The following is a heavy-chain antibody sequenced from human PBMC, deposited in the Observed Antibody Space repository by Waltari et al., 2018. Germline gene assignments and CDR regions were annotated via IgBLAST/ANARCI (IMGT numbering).Heavy chain of an antibody. CDR2: IKTDSEGAAT. CDR3: VTDRGDFDY. D-gene: IGHD3-10*01. J-gene: IGHJ4*02. V-gene: IGHV3-15*01. CDR1: GMSTPPFQSAY. Sequence: VQLVESGGGLVQPGGSLRLSCWVSGMSTPPFQSAYMSWVRRAPTRGLEWIGRIKTDSEGAATEFAAPVKGRFSISRDDSKKTLYLQLSSLEKDDTAVYYCVTDRGDFDYWGQGTLVTVSS.